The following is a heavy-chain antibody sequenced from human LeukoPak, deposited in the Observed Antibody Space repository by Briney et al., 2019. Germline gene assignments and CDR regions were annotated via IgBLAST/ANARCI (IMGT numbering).Heavy chain of an antibody. Sequence: GGSLRLSCAASGLTFSSYGMSWVRQAPGKGLQRVSGISGSGGSTYYADSVKGRFTISRDNSKNTVYLQMNSLRAEDTAVYYCARFGESKLNWFDPWGQGTLVTVSS. J-gene: IGHJ5*02. D-gene: IGHD3-10*01. CDR3: ARFGESKLNWFDP. CDR1: GLTFSSYG. CDR2: ISGSGGST. V-gene: IGHV3-23*01.